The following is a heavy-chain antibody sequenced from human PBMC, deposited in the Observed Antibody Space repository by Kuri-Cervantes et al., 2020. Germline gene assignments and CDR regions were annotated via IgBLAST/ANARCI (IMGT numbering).Heavy chain of an antibody. CDR1: GGSISSSSYY. V-gene: IGHV4-39*07. Sequence: SETLSLTCTVSGGSISSSSYYWVWIRQPPGKGLEWIGSAYYSGSAYYNPSLKSRVTISVDKSKNQFSLKLSSVTAADTAVYYCARTKAMVAFDIWGQGTMVTVSS. D-gene: IGHD5-18*01. CDR2: AYYSGSA. J-gene: IGHJ3*02. CDR3: ARTKAMVAFDI.